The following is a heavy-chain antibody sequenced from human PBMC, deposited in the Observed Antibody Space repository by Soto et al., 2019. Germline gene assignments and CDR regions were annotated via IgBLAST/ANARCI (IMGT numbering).Heavy chain of an antibody. CDR1: GFTFSSFG. J-gene: IGHJ4*01. D-gene: IGHD6-13*01. CDR2: IYYDGSNK. V-gene: IGHV3-33*01. CDR3: ARDPLRIASAQRGDF. Sequence: QVQLVESGGGVVQPGRSLRLSCAASGFTFSSFGMHWVRQGPGKGLEWVALIYYDGSNKYYADSVKGRFTISRDNSKSTLYLQMNRLGAEDTAVYYCARDPLRIASAQRGDFWGHGTLVTVSS.